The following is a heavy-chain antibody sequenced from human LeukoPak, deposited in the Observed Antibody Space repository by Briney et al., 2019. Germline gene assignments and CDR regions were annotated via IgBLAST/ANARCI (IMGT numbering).Heavy chain of an antibody. Sequence: GGSLRLSCAASGFTFSSYAMSWVRQAPGKGLEWVSAIRGSGGSTYYADSVKGRFTISRDNSKNTLYLQMNSLRAEDTAVYYCAKDREWELLSIFDYWGQGTLVTVSS. CDR1: GFTFSSYA. V-gene: IGHV3-23*01. D-gene: IGHD1-26*01. J-gene: IGHJ4*02. CDR2: IRGSGGST. CDR3: AKDREWELLSIFDY.